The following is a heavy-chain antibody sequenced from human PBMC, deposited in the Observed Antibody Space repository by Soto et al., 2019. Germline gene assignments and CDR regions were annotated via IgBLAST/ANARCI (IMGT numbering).Heavy chain of an antibody. CDR1: GFTFDDYA. V-gene: IGHV3-9*01. CDR3: AKSLGIKDYYYYYYMDV. CDR2: ISWNSGSI. D-gene: IGHD1-26*01. Sequence: GGSLRLSCAASGFTFDDYAMHWVRQAPGKGLEWVSGISWNSGSIGYADSVKGRFTISRDNAKNSLYLQMNSLRAEDTALYYCAKSLGIKDYYYYYYMDVWGKGTTVTVSS. J-gene: IGHJ6*03.